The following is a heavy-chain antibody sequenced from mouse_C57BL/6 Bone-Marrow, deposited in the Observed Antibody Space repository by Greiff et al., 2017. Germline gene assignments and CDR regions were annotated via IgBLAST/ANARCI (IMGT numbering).Heavy chain of an antibody. Sequence: VQLQQPGAELVRPGSSVKLSCKASGYTFTSYWMHWVKQRPIQGLEWIGKIDPSDSDTHYNQKFKDKATLTVDKSSRTAYMQLSSLASEDSAVYYCARRCFYAMDYWGQGTSVTVSS. V-gene: IGHV1-52*01. CDR2: IDPSDSDT. J-gene: IGHJ4*01. CDR1: GYTFTSYW. CDR3: ARRCFYAMDY.